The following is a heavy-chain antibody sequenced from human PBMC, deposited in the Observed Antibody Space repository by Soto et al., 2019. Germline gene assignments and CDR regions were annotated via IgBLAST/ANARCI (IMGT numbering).Heavy chain of an antibody. Sequence: QVQLVESGGGVVQPGRSLRLSCAASGFTFSSYAMHWVRQAPGKGLEWVAVISYDGSNKYYADSVKGRFTISRDNSKNELYLQMNSLRAEDTAVYYCASVRADYYDSSGPLGYWGQGTLVTVSS. D-gene: IGHD3-22*01. CDR2: ISYDGSNK. CDR3: ASVRADYYDSSGPLGY. V-gene: IGHV3-30-3*01. CDR1: GFTFSSYA. J-gene: IGHJ4*02.